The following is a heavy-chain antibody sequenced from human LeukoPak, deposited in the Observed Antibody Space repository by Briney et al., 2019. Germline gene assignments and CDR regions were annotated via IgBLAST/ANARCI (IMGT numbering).Heavy chain of an antibody. CDR3: ARHGGTFDP. J-gene: IGHJ5*02. V-gene: IGHV4-4*09. CDR1: GGSISSYY. D-gene: IGHD3-3*01. CDR2: ISTRGAT. Sequence: SETLSLTCTVSGGSISSYYWTWIRQPPGKGLEWIGYISTRGATSFNPSLTSRATISRDTSKSQVSLTLTFVTAADTAVYYCARHGGTFDPWGQGTLVTVSS.